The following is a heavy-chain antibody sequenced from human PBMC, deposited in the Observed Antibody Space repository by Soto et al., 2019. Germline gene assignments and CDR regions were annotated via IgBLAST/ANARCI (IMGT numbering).Heavy chain of an antibody. V-gene: IGHV4-31*03. Sequence: SETLSLTCTVSGGSISSGGYYWSWIRQHPGKGLEWIGYIYYSGSTYYNPSLKSRVTISVDTSKNQFSLKLSSVTAADTAVYYCARGRASIVVVPAALQHNWFDPSGQGTLVTVSS. CDR3: ARGRASIVVVPAALQHNWFDP. CDR2: IYYSGST. D-gene: IGHD2-2*01. J-gene: IGHJ5*02. CDR1: GGSISSGGYY.